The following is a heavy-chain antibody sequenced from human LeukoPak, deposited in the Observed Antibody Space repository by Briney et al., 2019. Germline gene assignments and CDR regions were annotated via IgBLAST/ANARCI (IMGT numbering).Heavy chain of an antibody. J-gene: IGHJ5*02. CDR1: GFTFSSYW. D-gene: IGHD5-18*01. V-gene: IGHV3-74*01. Sequence: GESLKISCAASGFTFSSYWMHWVRQAPGKGLVWVSRINSDGSSTSYADSVKGRFTISRDNAKNTLYLQMNSLRAENTAVYYCARDLALYSPYPRFDPWGQGTLVTVSS. CDR3: ARDLALYSPYPRFDP. CDR2: INSDGSST.